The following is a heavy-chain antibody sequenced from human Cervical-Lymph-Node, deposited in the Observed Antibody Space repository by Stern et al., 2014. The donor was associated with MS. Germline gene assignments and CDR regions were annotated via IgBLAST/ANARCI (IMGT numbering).Heavy chain of an antibody. CDR2: IDLGDDK. CDR1: GFSLTTSGMC. Sequence: QVTLRESGPALVKPTQTLTLTCTFSGFSLTTSGMCVSWIRQPPGKALEWLGRIDLGDDKYYSTSLKTRLTISKDTSKNQVVLTMTNVDPVDTATYYCARTRVTLVRGVVRGSFLDYWGQGALVNVSS. CDR3: ARTRVTLVRGVVRGSFLDY. J-gene: IGHJ4*02. V-gene: IGHV2-70*15. D-gene: IGHD3-10*01.